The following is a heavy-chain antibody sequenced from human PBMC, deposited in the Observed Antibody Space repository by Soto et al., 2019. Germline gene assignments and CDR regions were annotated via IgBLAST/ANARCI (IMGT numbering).Heavy chain of an antibody. CDR3: AYRPSLDWGHFYS. V-gene: IGHV2-5*02. J-gene: IGHJ4*02. CDR2: IYWDDDK. CDR1: GFSLSTTGVG. Sequence: QITLKESGPTLVKPTQTLTLTCTFSGFSLSTTGVGVGWIRQPPGKALECLALIYWDDDKRYSPSLTNRLTINKDTSKNQVVLTMTNLHPVDTGTYFCAYRPSLDWGHFYSWCQGTLVTVSS. D-gene: IGHD7-27*01.